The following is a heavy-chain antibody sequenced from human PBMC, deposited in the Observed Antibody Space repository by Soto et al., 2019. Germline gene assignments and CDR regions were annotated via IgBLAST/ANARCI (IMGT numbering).Heavy chain of an antibody. CDR1: GFTFSSYA. D-gene: IGHD3-3*01. Sequence: GGSLRLSCAASGFTFSSYAMSWVRQAPGKGLEWVSAISGSGGSTYYADSVKGRFTISRDNSKNTLYLQMNSLRAEDTAVYYCAKDIGVIFGVVIIPEDYYYGMDVWGQGTTVTVSS. CDR3: AKDIGVIFGVVIIPEDYYYGMDV. J-gene: IGHJ6*02. CDR2: ISGSGGST. V-gene: IGHV3-23*01.